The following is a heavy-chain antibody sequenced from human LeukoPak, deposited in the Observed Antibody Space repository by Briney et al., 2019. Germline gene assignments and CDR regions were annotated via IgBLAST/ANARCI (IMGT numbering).Heavy chain of an antibody. Sequence: GGSLRLSCAASGFTFSSYSMNWVRQAPGKGLEWVSSISSSSSDIYYADSVKGRFTVSRDNAKNSLYLQMNSLRAEDTAVYYCARGAARPTVNFDYWGQGTLVTVSS. J-gene: IGHJ4*02. V-gene: IGHV3-21*01. CDR2: ISSSSSDI. D-gene: IGHD6-6*01. CDR3: ARGAARPTVNFDY. CDR1: GFTFSSYS.